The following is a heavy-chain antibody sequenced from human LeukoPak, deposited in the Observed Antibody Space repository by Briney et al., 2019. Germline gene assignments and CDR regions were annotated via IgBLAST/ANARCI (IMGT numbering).Heavy chain of an antibody. CDR3: ARLRGAAGLDY. CDR1: GGSISSYY. Sequence: PSEIPSLTCTVSGGSISSYYWSWIRQPPGKGLEWIGYIYTSGSTNYNPSLKSRVTISVDTSKNQFSLKLSSVTAADTAVYYCARLRGAAGLDYWGQGTLVTVSS. D-gene: IGHD1-26*01. CDR2: IYTSGST. J-gene: IGHJ4*02. V-gene: IGHV4-4*09.